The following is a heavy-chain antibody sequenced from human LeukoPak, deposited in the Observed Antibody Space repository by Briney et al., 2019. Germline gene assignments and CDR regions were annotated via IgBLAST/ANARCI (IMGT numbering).Heavy chain of an antibody. J-gene: IGHJ4*02. D-gene: IGHD4-11*01. CDR3: ARYSPPTVTPYFDY. CDR2: IHHSGTT. Sequence: XWEIHHSGTTNYNPSLKRRVTISVETSKKQFSRKQRCVAAADTAVYYCARYSPPTVTPYFDYWGQGTLVTVSS. V-gene: IGHV4-34*01.